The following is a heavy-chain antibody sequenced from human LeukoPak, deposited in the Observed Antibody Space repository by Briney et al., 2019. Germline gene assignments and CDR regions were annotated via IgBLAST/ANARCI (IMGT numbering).Heavy chain of an antibody. CDR1: GFTFSSYG. V-gene: IGHV3-30*02. CDR3: ARGVTGRCCSSTSCHWRAWFDP. Sequence: PGGSLRLSCAASGFTFSSYGMHWVRQAPGKGLDWVAFIHHDGSNKYYADSVRGRFTISRDNSKNTLYLQMNSLRAEDTAVYFCARGVTGRCCSSTSCHWRAWFDPWGQGTLVTVSS. CDR2: IHHDGSNK. D-gene: IGHD2-2*01. J-gene: IGHJ5*02.